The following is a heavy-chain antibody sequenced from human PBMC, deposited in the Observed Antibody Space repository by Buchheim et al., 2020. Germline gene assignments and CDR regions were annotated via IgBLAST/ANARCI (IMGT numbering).Heavy chain of an antibody. Sequence: QVQLQQWGAGLLKPSETLSLTCAVYGGSFSGYYWSWIRQPPGKGLEWIGEINHSGSTNYNPSLKSRVTISVDTSKNQFSLKLSSVTAADTAVYYCARARGLSSSWSNYNYYGMDVWGQGTT. V-gene: IGHV4-34*01. CDR1: GGSFSGYY. CDR2: INHSGST. J-gene: IGHJ6*02. CDR3: ARARGLSSSWSNYNYYGMDV. D-gene: IGHD6-13*01.